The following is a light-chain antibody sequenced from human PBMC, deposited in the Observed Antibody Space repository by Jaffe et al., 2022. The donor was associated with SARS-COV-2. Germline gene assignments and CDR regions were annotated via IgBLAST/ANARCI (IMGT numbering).Light chain of an antibody. CDR2: GAS. Sequence: EIVLTQSPGTLSLSPGERATLSCRASQNVRSNYLAWYQRKPGQAPRILIYGASSRVTGIPDRFSGSGSGTDFTLTISRLEPEDFAVYYCQQYGSSPLTFGGGTKVEIK. V-gene: IGKV3-20*01. J-gene: IGKJ4*01. CDR1: QNVRSNY. CDR3: QQYGSSPLT.